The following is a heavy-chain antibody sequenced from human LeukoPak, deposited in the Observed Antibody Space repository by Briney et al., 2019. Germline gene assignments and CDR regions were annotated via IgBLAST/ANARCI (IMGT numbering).Heavy chain of an antibody. Sequence: PGESLRLSCAASGFSLNNAWMTWVRQAPGKGLEWVANIKQDGSEKYFVDSVRGRFTISRDNAKDSLYLQMNSLRAEDTAVYYCVRGSSGTVVRGVAWAWFDPWGQGALVTVSS. V-gene: IGHV3-7*05. J-gene: IGHJ5*02. D-gene: IGHD3-10*01. CDR3: VRGSSGTVVRGVAWAWFDP. CDR2: IKQDGSEK. CDR1: GFSLNNAW.